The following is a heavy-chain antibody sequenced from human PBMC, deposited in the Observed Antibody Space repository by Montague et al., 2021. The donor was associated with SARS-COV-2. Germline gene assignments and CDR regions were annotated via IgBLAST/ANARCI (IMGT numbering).Heavy chain of an antibody. CDR1: GGSISSYY. V-gene: IGHV4-59*01. CDR2: IYYSGST. D-gene: IGHD3-10*01. J-gene: IGHJ6*02. CDR3: AREGVYGSRYYYGMDV. Sequence: SETLSLTCTVSGGSISSYYWSWIQQPPGKGLEWIGYIYYSGSTNYNPSLKSRVTISVDTSKNQFSLKLSSVTAADTAVYYCAREGVYGSRYYYGMDVWGQGTTVTVSS.